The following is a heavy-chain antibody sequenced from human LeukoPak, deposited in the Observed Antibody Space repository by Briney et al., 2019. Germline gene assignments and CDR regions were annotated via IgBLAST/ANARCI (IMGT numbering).Heavy chain of an antibody. Sequence: GGSLRLSCAASGFTFSSYSMNWVRQAPGKGLEWVSSISSSSGYIYYADSVKGRFTISRDNAKNSLYLQMNSPRAEDTAVYYCARDLLYCGGDCYSRSFAFDIWGQGTMVTVSS. CDR3: ARDLLYCGGDCYSRSFAFDI. CDR2: ISSSSGYI. CDR1: GFTFSSYS. J-gene: IGHJ3*02. D-gene: IGHD2-21*02. V-gene: IGHV3-21*01.